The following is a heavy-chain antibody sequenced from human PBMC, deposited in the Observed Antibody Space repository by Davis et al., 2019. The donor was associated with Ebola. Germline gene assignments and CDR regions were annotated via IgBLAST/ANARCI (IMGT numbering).Heavy chain of an antibody. CDR3: AKDPGTYGSCMDV. D-gene: IGHD3-10*01. CDR1: GFTSEFTFSTST. CDR2: ISSGSRSI. Sequence: GGSLRLSCAVSGFTSEFTFSTSTMNWVRQAPGKGLEWVSSISSGSRSIYYADSVKGRFTISRDNAKNSLYLQMNSLRGEDTAVYYCAKDPGTYGSCMDVWGQGTTVTVSS. J-gene: IGHJ6*02. V-gene: IGHV3-21*01.